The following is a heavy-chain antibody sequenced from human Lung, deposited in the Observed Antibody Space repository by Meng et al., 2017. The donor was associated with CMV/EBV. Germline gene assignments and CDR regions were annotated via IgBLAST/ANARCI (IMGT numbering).Heavy chain of an antibody. D-gene: IGHD5-24*01. CDR2: IYYTGST. CDR3: AREAGRDGYATPKFDY. J-gene: IGHJ4*02. V-gene: IGHV4-31*03. Sequence: QVQRQESGPGLGKPSQTLFLTCTVSGGSIGSGGYYWSWIRQHPGKGLEWIGYIYYTGSTFYNPSLKSRVTISVDTSKNQFSLKLIPATAADTAVYYCAREAGRDGYATPKFDYWGQGTLVTVSS. CDR1: GGSIGSGGYY.